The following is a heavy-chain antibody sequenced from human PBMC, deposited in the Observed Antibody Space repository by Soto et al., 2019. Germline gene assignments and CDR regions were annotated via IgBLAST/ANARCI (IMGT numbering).Heavy chain of an antibody. CDR3: ARARFGSSDWFDP. Sequence: QVQLQESGPGLVKPSQTLSLTCTVSGGSISSGGYYWSWIRQHPGKGLEWIGYIYYSGSTYYNPSIKSRVTISVDTSKNQFSLKLSSVTAADTAVYYCARARFGSSDWFDPWGQGTLVTVSS. D-gene: IGHD3-10*01. CDR2: IYYSGST. CDR1: GGSISSGGYY. V-gene: IGHV4-31*03. J-gene: IGHJ5*02.